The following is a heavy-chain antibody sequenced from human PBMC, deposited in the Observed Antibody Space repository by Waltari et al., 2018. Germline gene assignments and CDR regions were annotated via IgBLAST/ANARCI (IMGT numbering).Heavy chain of an antibody. CDR3: ARAVVADDAFDI. CDR2: IIPILGIA. J-gene: IGHJ3*02. CDR1: GGTFSSYA. D-gene: IGHD2-15*01. Sequence: QVQLVQSGAEVKKPGSSAKVPCKASGGTFSSYAISWVRQAPGQGLEWMGGIIPILGIANYAQKFQGRVTITADESTSTAYMELSSLRSEDTAVYYCARAVVADDAFDIWGQGTMVTVSS. V-gene: IGHV1-69*04.